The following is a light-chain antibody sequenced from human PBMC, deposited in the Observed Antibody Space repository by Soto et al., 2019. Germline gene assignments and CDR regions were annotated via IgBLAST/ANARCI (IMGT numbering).Light chain of an antibody. J-gene: IGKJ1*01. CDR1: QRIDTW. CDR3: QQSYSTPPGT. V-gene: IGKV1-5*03. Sequence: DIQMTQSPSILSASVGDRVTITCRASQRIDTWLAWYQQKPGTAPKLLIYKATILQSGVPSRFSGSGSGTDFTLTISSLQPEDFATYYCQQSYSTPPGTFGQGTKVDIK. CDR2: KAT.